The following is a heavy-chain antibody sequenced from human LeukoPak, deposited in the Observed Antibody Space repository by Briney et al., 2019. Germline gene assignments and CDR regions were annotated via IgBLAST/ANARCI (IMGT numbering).Heavy chain of an antibody. J-gene: IGHJ3*02. CDR2: INWNGGST. D-gene: IGHD6-13*01. CDR3: ARALSSSWYVAFDI. V-gene: IGHV3-20*01. Sequence: GGSLRLSCAASGFTFDDYGMSWVRQAPGKGLEWVSGINWNGGSTGYADSVKGRFTISRDNAKNSLYLQVNSLRAEDTALYHCARALSSSWYVAFDIWGQGTMVTVSS. CDR1: GFTFDDYG.